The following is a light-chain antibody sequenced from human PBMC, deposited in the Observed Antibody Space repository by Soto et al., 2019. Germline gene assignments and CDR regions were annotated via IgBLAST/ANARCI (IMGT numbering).Light chain of an antibody. J-gene: IGKJ1*01. CDR3: QHRSKWPWT. CDR2: DAS. Sequence: VLTQSPGTLSLSPGERATLSCRSSQTVRNNYLAWYQQKPGQAPRLLIYDASSRATGIPERFSGSGSGTDFTLTISSLEPEDFAVYYCQHRSKWPWTFGQGTKVDIK. V-gene: IGKV3D-20*02. CDR1: QTVRNNY.